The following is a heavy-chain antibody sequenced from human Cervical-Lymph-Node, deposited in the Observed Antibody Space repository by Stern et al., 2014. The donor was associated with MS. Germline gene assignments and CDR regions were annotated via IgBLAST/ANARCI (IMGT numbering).Heavy chain of an antibody. J-gene: IGHJ4*02. V-gene: IGHV3-23*05. Sequence: EVQLEESGGDVVQPGGSLRLSCAVSGFAFSSHAMSWVRQAPGQGLEWVSSIDISGATTFYADAVSGRVTISRDSSKNTLYLQMNTLTAEDTAVYYCANEIRPNDYWGQGTLVTVSS. CDR2: IDISGATT. D-gene: IGHD6-6*01. CDR3: ANEIRPNDY. CDR1: GFAFSSHA.